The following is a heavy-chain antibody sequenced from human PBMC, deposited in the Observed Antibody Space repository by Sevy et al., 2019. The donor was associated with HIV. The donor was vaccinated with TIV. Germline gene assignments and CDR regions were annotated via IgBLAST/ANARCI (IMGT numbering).Heavy chain of an antibody. Sequence: ASVKVSCQSSGYNFNIYTIHWVRQARGQGLEWVGRISPYDGDTDYAHNFHGRVSLTMDTSTSTAYMGLTSLRSDDTAVYFCTRDTWELLTGIAYSYSGMDVWGQGTTVTVSS. V-gene: IGHV1-18*01. CDR3: TRDTWELLTGIAYSYSGMDV. CDR1: GYNFNIYT. CDR2: ISPYDGDT. J-gene: IGHJ6*02. D-gene: IGHD1-26*01.